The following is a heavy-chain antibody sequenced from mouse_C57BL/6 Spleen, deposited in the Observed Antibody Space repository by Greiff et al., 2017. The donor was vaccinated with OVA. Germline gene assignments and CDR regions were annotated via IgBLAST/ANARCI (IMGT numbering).Heavy chain of an antibody. J-gene: IGHJ2*02. V-gene: IGHV1-39*01. CDR2: INPNYGTT. CDR3: ASDCDYVFDY. CDR1: GYSFTDYN. Sequence: VHVKQSGPELVKPGASVKISCKASGYSFTDYNMNWVKQSNGKSLEWIGVINPNYGTTSYNQKFKGKATLTVDQSSSTAYMQLNSLTSEDSAVYECASDCDYVFDYWGQGTSLTVSS. D-gene: IGHD2-13*01.